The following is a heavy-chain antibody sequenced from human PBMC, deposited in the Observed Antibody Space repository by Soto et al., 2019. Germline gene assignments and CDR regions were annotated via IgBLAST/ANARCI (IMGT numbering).Heavy chain of an antibody. CDR1: GGSSRSSSDY. CDR2: IYYSGST. V-gene: IGHV4-39*01. CDR3: ARHQVTIFGVVDLWWFDP. D-gene: IGHD3-3*01. Sequence: HFEIKSHSSTVSGGSSRSSSDYWGWIRKPPGKGLAWIGSIYYSGSTYYNPSLKSRVTISVDTSKNQFSLKLSSVTAADTAVYYCARHQVTIFGVVDLWWFDPWGQGTLVTVPS. J-gene: IGHJ5*02.